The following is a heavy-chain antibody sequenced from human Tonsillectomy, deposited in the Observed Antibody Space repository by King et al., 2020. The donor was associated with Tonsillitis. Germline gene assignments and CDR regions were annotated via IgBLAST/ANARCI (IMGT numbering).Heavy chain of an antibody. Sequence: VQLVESGGGLEQPGGSLRLSCATSGFTFTKFAMSWVRQAPGKGLEWVSGLSGSGGNTEYADSVKGRFTISRDNSENTLYLQMNSLRADDTAIYYCAKDVDEDNYGSFGNWGQGTLVTVSS. J-gene: IGHJ4*02. CDR2: LSGSGGNT. CDR1: GFTFTKFA. V-gene: IGHV3-23*04. CDR3: AKDVDEDNYGSFGN. D-gene: IGHD5-18*01.